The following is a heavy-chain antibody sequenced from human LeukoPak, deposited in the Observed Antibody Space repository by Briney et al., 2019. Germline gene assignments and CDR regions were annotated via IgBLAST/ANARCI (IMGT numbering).Heavy chain of an antibody. V-gene: IGHV3-7*01. Sequence: GGSLRLSCAASGFTFSSYWMSWVRQAPGKGLEWVANIKQGGSEKYYVDSVKGRFTISRDNAKNSLYLQMNSLRAEDTAVYYCARGGHPRDDAFDIWGQGTMVTVSS. D-gene: IGHD6-25*01. CDR3: ARGGHPRDDAFDI. CDR1: GFTFSSYW. CDR2: IKQGGSEK. J-gene: IGHJ3*02.